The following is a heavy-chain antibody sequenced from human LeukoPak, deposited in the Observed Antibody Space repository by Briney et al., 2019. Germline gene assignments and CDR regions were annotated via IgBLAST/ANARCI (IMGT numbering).Heavy chain of an antibody. CDR3: AKDPAIFGVVRYYFDY. D-gene: IGHD3-3*01. Sequence: GGSLRLSCAASGFTFSSYGMHWVRQAPGKGLEWVAVIWYDGSNKYYADSVKGRFTISRDNSKNTLYLQMNSLRAEDTAVYYCAKDPAIFGVVRYYFDYWGQGTLVTVSS. J-gene: IGHJ4*02. CDR1: GFTFSSYG. CDR2: IWYDGSNK. V-gene: IGHV3-33*06.